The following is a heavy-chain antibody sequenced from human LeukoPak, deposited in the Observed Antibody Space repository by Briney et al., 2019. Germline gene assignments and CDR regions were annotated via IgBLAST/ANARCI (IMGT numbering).Heavy chain of an antibody. J-gene: IGHJ6*02. CDR1: GFTFTSSA. D-gene: IGHD2-15*01. Sequence: GASVKVSCKASGFTFTSSAMQWVRQARGQRLEWIGWIVVASGNTNYAQKFQERVTITRDMSTSTAYMELSSLRSEDTAVYYCAADGVMVAATSSPHYYYYGMDVWGQGTTVTVSS. CDR3: AADGVMVAATSSPHYYYYGMDV. V-gene: IGHV1-58*02. CDR2: IVVASGNT.